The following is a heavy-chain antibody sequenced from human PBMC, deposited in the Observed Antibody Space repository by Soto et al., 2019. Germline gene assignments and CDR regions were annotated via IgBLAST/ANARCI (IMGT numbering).Heavy chain of an antibody. CDR3: TTYDYIWGHDRYRWAY. D-gene: IGHD3-16*02. V-gene: IGHV3-15*01. CDR1: GATFSNAW. Sequence: EVQLVESGGDLVKVGGSLRLSCAASGATFSNAWMSWVRQAPGKGLEWVGRILSKTDGGTTDYAAPVKGRFTISRDDSKNMLYLQMNSMKIEDTAMYYCTTYDYIWGHDRYRWAYWGQGTLVTVSS. J-gene: IGHJ4*02. CDR2: ILSKTDGGTT.